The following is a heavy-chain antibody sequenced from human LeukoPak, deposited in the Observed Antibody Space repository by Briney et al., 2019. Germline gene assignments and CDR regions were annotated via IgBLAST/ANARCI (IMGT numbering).Heavy chain of an antibody. Sequence: GGSLRLSCAASGFTFSSYSMNWVRQAPGKGLEWVSYISSSSSTIYYADSVKGRFTISRDNAKNSLYLQMNSLRAEDTAVYYCARGGSSWLVVPSNWFDPWGQGTLVTVSS. V-gene: IGHV3-48*01. CDR1: GFTFSSYS. CDR2: ISSSSSTI. D-gene: IGHD6-13*01. J-gene: IGHJ5*02. CDR3: ARGGSSWLVVPSNWFDP.